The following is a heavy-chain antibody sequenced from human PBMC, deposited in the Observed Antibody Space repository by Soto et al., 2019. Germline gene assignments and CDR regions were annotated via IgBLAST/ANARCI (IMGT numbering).Heavy chain of an antibody. J-gene: IGHJ4*02. Sequence: QVQLVESGGGVVQPGRSLRLSCAASGFTFSSYAMHWVRQAPGKGLEWVAVISYDGSNKYYADSVKGRFTIPRDNSKNTLYLQMNSLRAEDTAVYYCARDSHLLRSELDYFDYWGQGTLVTVSS. CDR2: ISYDGSNK. V-gene: IGHV3-30-3*01. CDR1: GFTFSSYA. D-gene: IGHD3-3*01. CDR3: ARDSHLLRSELDYFDY.